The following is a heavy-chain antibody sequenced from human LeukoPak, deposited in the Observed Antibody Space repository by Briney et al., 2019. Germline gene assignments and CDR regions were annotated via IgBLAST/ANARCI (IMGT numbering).Heavy chain of an antibody. Sequence: GGSLRLSCAAAGFTFGSYWMSWVRQAPGKGLEWVANIKQAGSDTYYVDSVKGRFTISRDNAKNSLYLQMNSLRAEDTAVYYCARGPVGYCSGGSCFYLDYWGQGTLVTVSS. CDR1: GFTFGSYW. D-gene: IGHD2-15*01. J-gene: IGHJ4*02. CDR2: IKQAGSDT. CDR3: ARGPVGYCSGGSCFYLDY. V-gene: IGHV3-7*01.